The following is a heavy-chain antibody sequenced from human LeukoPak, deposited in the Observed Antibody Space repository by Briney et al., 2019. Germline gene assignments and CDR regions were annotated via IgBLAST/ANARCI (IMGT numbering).Heavy chain of an antibody. J-gene: IGHJ4*02. CDR2: IYIGTTT. Sequence: SETLSLTCRVYGDSVSIISYYWGWFRHRPGRGPEWFVYIYIGTTTSYTPSLKNQVTISVDTSKNQFSLNLDSVTAADTALYYWAEIVVPAAIVYWGQGIPVIVSS. CDR3: AEIVVPAAIVY. V-gene: IGHV4-31*01. D-gene: IGHD2-15*01. CDR1: GDSVSIISYY.